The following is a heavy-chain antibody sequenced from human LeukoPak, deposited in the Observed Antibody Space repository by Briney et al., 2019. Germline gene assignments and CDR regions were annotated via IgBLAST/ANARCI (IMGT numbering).Heavy chain of an antibody. D-gene: IGHD6-13*01. V-gene: IGHV4-39*01. CDR1: GGSISSSSYY. CDR2: LYYSGST. Sequence: SETLSLTCTVSGGSISSSSYYWGWIRQPPGKGLEWIGSLYYSGSTYYNPSLKSRVTISVDTSKNQFSLKLSSVTAADTAVYYCARQLRASRSWFLVDHWGQGTLVTVSS. CDR3: ARQLRASRSWFLVDH. J-gene: IGHJ4*02.